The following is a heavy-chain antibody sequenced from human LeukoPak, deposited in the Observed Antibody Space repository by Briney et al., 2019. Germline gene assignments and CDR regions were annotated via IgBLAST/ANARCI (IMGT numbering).Heavy chain of an antibody. CDR1: GYTFTGYY. CDR3: ARVGVGLLLTGHHPFDY. CDR2: INPNSGGT. V-gene: IGHV1-2*02. Sequence: RASVKVSCKASGYTFTGYYMHWVRQAPGQGLEWMGWINPNSGGTNYAQKFQGRVTMTRDTSISTAYMELSGLRSDDTAVYYCARVGVGLLLTGHHPFDYWGQGTLVTVSS. J-gene: IGHJ4*02. D-gene: IGHD3-9*01.